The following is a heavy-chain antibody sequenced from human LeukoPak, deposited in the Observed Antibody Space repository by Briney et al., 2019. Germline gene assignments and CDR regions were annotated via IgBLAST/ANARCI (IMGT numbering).Heavy chain of an antibody. V-gene: IGHV1-18*01. D-gene: IGHD3-22*01. CDR3: ARDPENYYDSSGYYSRGAFDI. CDR2: INAYNGNT. J-gene: IGHJ3*02. Sequence: ASVKVSCKASGYTFTSYGISWVRQAPGQGLEWMGWINAYNGNTNYAQKLQGRVTMTTDTSTSTDYMELRSLRSDDTAVYYCARDPENYYDSSGYYSRGAFDIWGQGTMVTVSS. CDR1: GYTFTSYG.